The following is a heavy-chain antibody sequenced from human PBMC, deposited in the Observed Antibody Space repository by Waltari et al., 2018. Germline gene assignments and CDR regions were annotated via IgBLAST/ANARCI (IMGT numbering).Heavy chain of an antibody. J-gene: IGHJ4*02. V-gene: IGHV3-7*01. D-gene: IGHD3-9*01. Sequence: EVQLVESGGGLVQPGGSLRLSCVASGFDFHGYWMGWVRQAPGKSLGWVANINDDGTKEFYVESLKGRVTISRDNAKNSVYLQTTSLRAEDTALYYCARSGLVSAFDYWGQGSLVTVAS. CDR3: ARSGLVSAFDY. CDR2: INDDGTKE. CDR1: GFDFHGYW.